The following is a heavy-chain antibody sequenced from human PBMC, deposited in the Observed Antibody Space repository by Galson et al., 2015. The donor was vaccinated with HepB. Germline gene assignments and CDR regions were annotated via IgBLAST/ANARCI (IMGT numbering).Heavy chain of an antibody. CDR1: GYTFTSYS. CDR3: ARDAVRYSGGYGNYCYGMDV. Sequence: SVKVSCKASGYTFTSYSMHWVRQAPGQGLEWMGIINPSGGSTSYAQKFQGRVTMTRDTSTSTVYMELSSLRSEDTAVYYCARDAVRYSGGYGNYCYGMDVWGQGTTVTVSS. V-gene: IGHV1-46*03. J-gene: IGHJ6*02. D-gene: IGHD1-26*01. CDR2: INPSGGST.